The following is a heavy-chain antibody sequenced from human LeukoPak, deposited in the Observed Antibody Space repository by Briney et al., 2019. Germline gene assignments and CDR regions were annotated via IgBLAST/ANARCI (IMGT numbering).Heavy chain of an antibody. CDR1: GFTFSSYA. CDR3: ARVSKNYDFWSGYYDYYYYYGMDV. Sequence: GRSLRLSCAASGFTFSSYAMHWVRQAPGKGLEWVAVISYDGSNKYYADSVKGRFTISRDNSKNPLYLQMNSLRAEDTAVYYCARVSKNYDFWSGYYDYYYYYGMDVWGQGTTVTVSS. V-gene: IGHV3-30-3*01. D-gene: IGHD3-3*01. J-gene: IGHJ6*02. CDR2: ISYDGSNK.